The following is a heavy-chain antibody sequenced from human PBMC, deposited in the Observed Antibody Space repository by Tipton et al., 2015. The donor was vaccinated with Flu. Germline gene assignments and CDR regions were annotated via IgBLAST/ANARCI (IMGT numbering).Heavy chain of an antibody. Sequence: SLRLSCSVSGFTPGEYAMSWFRQAPGKGLEWVGFITSKADGETTQYAASVKGRFTISRDDSKSLAYLQMNSLKTEDTAMYYCIRAGCTGINCYGYYWGQGTLVTVSS. CDR1: GFTPGEYA. CDR2: ITSKADGETT. D-gene: IGHD3-10*01. J-gene: IGHJ4*02. V-gene: IGHV3-49*03. CDR3: IRAGCTGINCYGYY.